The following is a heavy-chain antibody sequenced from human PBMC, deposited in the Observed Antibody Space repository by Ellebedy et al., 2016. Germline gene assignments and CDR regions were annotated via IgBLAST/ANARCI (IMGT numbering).Heavy chain of an antibody. D-gene: IGHD3-22*01. CDR3: ARHERGQYDSSGYYYEFAFDI. J-gene: IGHJ3*02. V-gene: IGHV4-59*08. CDR1: GASISSSY. CDR2: FYYSGST. Sequence: SETLSLTCTVSGASISSSYWSWIRQPPGKGLEWIGHFYYSGSTKYNPPLKGRVTISVDTSKNQLSLKLNSVTAADTAVYYCARHERGQYDSSGYYYEFAFDIWGQGTMVTVSS.